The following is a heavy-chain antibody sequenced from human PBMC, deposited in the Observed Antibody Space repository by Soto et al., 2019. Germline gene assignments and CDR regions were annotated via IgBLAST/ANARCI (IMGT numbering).Heavy chain of an antibody. V-gene: IGHV4-31*03. CDR2: IYYSGST. D-gene: IGHD3-22*01. Sequence: PSETLSLTCTVSGGSISSGGYYWSWIRQHPGKGPEWIGYIYYSGSTYYNPSLKSRVTISVDTSKNQFSLKLSSVTAADTAVYYCARLSRYYDSSGYLYYFDYWGQGTLVTVSS. J-gene: IGHJ4*02. CDR3: ARLSRYYDSSGYLYYFDY. CDR1: GGSISSGGYY.